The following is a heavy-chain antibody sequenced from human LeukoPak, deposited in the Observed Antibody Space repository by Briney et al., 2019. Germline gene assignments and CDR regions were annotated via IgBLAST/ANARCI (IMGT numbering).Heavy chain of an antibody. CDR1: GFPFSSYG. CDR2: ISGSGGST. V-gene: IGHV3-23*01. D-gene: IGHD5-12*01. Sequence: GGSLRLSCAASGFPFSSYGMSWVRQAPGKGLEWVSGISGSGGSTYYADSVKGRFTISRDTSKNTLYLQMNSLRVEDTALYYCAKDQGYSGYDYWFDPWGQGTLVTVSS. CDR3: AKDQGYSGYDYWFDP. J-gene: IGHJ5*02.